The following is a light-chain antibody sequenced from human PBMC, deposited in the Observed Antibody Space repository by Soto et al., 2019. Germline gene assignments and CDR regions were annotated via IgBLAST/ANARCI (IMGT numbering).Light chain of an antibody. V-gene: IGLV1-40*01. J-gene: IGLJ3*02. CDR2: ANT. CDR3: LSYDNSLSGSRV. Sequence: QSVLTQPPSVSGAPGQRVTISCTGSRSNIGAGYDVHWYQQLPGTAPKLLIYANTNRPSGVPDRFSGSKSGTSASLAITGLQAEDEADYYCLSYDNSLSGSRVFGGGTKLTVL. CDR1: RSNIGAGYD.